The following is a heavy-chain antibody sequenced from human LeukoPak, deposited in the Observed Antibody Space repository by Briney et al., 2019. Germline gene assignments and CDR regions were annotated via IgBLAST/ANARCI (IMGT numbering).Heavy chain of an antibody. Sequence: SETLCLTCTVSGGSISSYYWSWIRQPPGKGLEWIGYIYYSGSTNYNPSLKSRVTISVDTSKNQFSLKLSSVTAADTAVYYCARTPTRAFDIWGQGTMVTVSS. V-gene: IGHV4-59*01. D-gene: IGHD5-12*01. J-gene: IGHJ3*02. CDR3: ARTPTRAFDI. CDR2: IYYSGST. CDR1: GGSISSYY.